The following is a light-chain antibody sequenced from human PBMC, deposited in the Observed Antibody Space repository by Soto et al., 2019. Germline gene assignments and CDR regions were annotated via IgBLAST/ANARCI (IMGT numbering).Light chain of an antibody. CDR3: SSYTSSSTLLYV. CDR2: DVS. CDR1: SSEVGGYNY. J-gene: IGLJ1*01. Sequence: QSVLTQPASVSGSPGQSITISCTGTSSEVGGYNYVSWHQQHPGKAPKLMIYDVSNRPSGVSNRFSGSKSGNTASLTISGLQAEDEADYYCSSYTSSSTLLYVFGTGTKVTVL. V-gene: IGLV2-14*01.